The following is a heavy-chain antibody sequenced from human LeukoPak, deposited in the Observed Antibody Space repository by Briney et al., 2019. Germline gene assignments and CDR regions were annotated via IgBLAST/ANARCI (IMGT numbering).Heavy chain of an antibody. V-gene: IGHV3-43*02. J-gene: IGHJ4*02. CDR1: GFTFDDYA. Sequence: PGGSLRLSCAASGFTFDDYAMHWVRQAPGEGLEWVSLISGDGGSTYYADSVKGRFTISRDNSKNTLYLQMNSLRAEDTAVYYCARAPTSYYYFDYWGQGTLVTVSS. CDR3: ARAPTSYYYFDY. D-gene: IGHD1-26*01. CDR2: ISGDGGST.